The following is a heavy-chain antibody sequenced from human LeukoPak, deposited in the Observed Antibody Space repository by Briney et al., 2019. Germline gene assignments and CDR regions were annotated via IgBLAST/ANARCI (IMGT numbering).Heavy chain of an antibody. Sequence: SETLSLTCTVSGTSISSHYRSWLRQTPGKGLEWIGYIGYVHNSGSTNYSPSLKSRVTISLDTSNNQFSLKLNAGTAADTGVYFCARAGNWNDLDYWGQGTLVTVSS. D-gene: IGHD1-1*01. CDR2: IGYVHNSGST. V-gene: IGHV4-59*11. CDR1: GTSISSHY. CDR3: ARAGNWNDLDY. J-gene: IGHJ4*02.